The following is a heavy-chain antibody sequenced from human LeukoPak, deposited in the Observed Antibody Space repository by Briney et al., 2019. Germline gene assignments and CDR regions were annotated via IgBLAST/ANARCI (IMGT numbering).Heavy chain of an antibody. CDR1: GFTFSTYS. CDR3: ARDDSSTWYIGY. CDR2: ISSSSSTI. V-gene: IGHV3-48*02. J-gene: IGHJ4*02. Sequence: GGSLRLSCAAPGFTFSTYSMNWVRQAPGKGLEWVSYISSSSSTIYYADSVKGRFTISRDNAKNSLYLQMSSLRDEDTAVYYCARDDSSTWYIGYWGQGTLVTVSS. D-gene: IGHD6-13*01.